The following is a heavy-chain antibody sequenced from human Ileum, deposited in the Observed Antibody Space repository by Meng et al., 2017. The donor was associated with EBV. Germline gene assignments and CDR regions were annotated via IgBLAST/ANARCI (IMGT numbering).Heavy chain of an antibody. D-gene: IGHD3-10*01. CDR3: ARGNKVSDRGFDY. V-gene: IGHV4-34*01. CDR1: GGSFSGYY. J-gene: IGHJ4*02. CDR2: INHSGST. Sequence: QVQLQQWGAGLLQPSETLSLTCAVYGGSFSGYYWRWIRQPPGKGLEWIGEINHSGSTNYNPSLKSRVTISVDTSKNQFSLKLSSVTAADTAVYYCARGNKVSDRGFDYWGQGTLVTVSS.